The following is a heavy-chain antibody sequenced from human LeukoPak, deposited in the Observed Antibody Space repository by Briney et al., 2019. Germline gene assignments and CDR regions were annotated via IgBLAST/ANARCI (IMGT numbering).Heavy chain of an antibody. J-gene: IGHJ4*02. D-gene: IGHD3-3*01. CDR3: ARGVVLRE. CDR1: GGSFSGYC. CDR2: IHHSGST. V-gene: IGHV4-34*01. Sequence: SETLSLTCAVYGGSFSGYCCSCIRHPPGKWLEWIGEIHHSGSTNYNRSLTSRVTISVSSSKNQFSLKLSAVTAAATAVYYCARGVVLREWGEGTLVTVPS.